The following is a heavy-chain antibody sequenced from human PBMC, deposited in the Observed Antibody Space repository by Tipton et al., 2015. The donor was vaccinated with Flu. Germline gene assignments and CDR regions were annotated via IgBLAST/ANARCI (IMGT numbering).Heavy chain of an antibody. J-gene: IGHJ4*02. D-gene: IGHD3-10*02. CDR1: GYSIRSAYC. CDR3: ARHTGDSVRGLIDY. V-gene: IGHV4-38-2*01. CDR2: IFHSGTT. Sequence: TLSLTCSVSGYSIRSAYCWGWVRRPPGKGLEWIGTIFHSGTTYYNPSLKTRLTISVDTSKNQFSLRLSSVTAADTAVYYCARHTGDSVRGLIDYWGQGTLVTVSS.